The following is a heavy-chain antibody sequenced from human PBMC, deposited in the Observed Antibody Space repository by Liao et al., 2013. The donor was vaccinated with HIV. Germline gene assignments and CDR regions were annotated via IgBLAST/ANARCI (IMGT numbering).Heavy chain of an antibody. V-gene: IGHV4-59*01. CDR3: ARRLTGAVFEYFDL. D-gene: IGHD3-9*01. Sequence: QVQLRESGPGLVKPAETLSLTCNVSGDSINSYYWSWIRQPPGKGLEWIGYVSNSGSTNYNPSLQSRVTISVDTSRNQFSLKLTSVTAADTAVYFCARRLTGAVFEYFDLWGRGTLVTVSS. J-gene: IGHJ2*01. CDR2: VSNSGST. CDR1: GDSINSYY.